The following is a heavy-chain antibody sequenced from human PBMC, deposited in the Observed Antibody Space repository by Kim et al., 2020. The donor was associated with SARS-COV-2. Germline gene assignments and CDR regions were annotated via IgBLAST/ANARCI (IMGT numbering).Heavy chain of an antibody. CDR2: IIPIFDTP. CDR1: GGTFNNYA. D-gene: IGHD3-22*01. V-gene: IGHV1-69*13. J-gene: IGHJ3*02. Sequence: SVKVSCKVFGGTFNNYAISWVRQAPGQGLEWMGGIIPIFDTPNYAQKFQDRVTISADESTSTVYMEVSSLRSEDTAVYYCAREGDYSHGSGYYYHDALDIWGQGTMVTVSS. CDR3: AREGDYSHGSGYYYHDALDI.